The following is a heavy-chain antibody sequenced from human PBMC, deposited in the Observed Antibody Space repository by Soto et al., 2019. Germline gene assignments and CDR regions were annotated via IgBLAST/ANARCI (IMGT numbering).Heavy chain of an antibody. J-gene: IGHJ6*03. D-gene: IGHD3-10*01. CDR2: ISGRDGNI. V-gene: IGHV3-11*01. CDR3: AGDQGPDYMAV. CDR1: GFTFSDSF. Sequence: QVQLVESGGGLVKPGGSLRLSCAASGFTFSDSFMSWSRQTPGKGLEWLSYISGRDGNIYYADSVRGQFTIYRDNAKNLVYLQMNILRAEDTAVYYCAGDQGPDYMAVWGKGTTVTVS.